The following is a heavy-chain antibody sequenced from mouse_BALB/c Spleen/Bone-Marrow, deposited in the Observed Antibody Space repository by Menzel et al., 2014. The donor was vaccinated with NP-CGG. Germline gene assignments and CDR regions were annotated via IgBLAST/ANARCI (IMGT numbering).Heavy chain of an antibody. CDR3: TRSETGPFAY. V-gene: IGHV1-15*01. Sequence: QVQLQQSGAELVRPGASVTLSCKASGYTFXDYEMHWVKQTPVHGLEWIGAIDPETGGTAYNQKFKGKATLTADKSSSTAYMELRSLTSGDSAVYYCTRSETGPFAYWGQGTLVTVSA. CDR1: GYTFXDYE. D-gene: IGHD4-1*01. CDR2: IDPETGGT. J-gene: IGHJ3*01.